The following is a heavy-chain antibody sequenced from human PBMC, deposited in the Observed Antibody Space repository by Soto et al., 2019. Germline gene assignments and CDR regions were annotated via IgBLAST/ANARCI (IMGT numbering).Heavy chain of an antibody. J-gene: IGHJ4*02. Sequence: PGGSLRLSCAVSGFTFSLYGMHWVRQAPGKGLEWVAFISYEGRNKYYADSVKGRFTLSRDNSKNTLSLQVESLRPEDTAVYYCAKGRDSTLLRWQYFDNWGQGTQVTVSS. D-gene: IGHD4-17*01. CDR2: ISYEGRNK. CDR1: GFTFSLYG. CDR3: AKGRDSTLLRWQYFDN. V-gene: IGHV3-30*18.